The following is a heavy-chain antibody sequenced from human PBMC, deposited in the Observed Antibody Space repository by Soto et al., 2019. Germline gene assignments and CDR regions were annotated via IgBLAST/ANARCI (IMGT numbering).Heavy chain of an antibody. V-gene: IGHV3-7*03. CDR1: GFTFSSYA. CDR2: IKQDGSEK. D-gene: IGHD2-2*01. J-gene: IGHJ6*02. CDR3: ARAGDQLPPYHYYGMDV. Sequence: GGSLRLSCAASGFTFSSYAMSWVRQAPGKGLEWVANIKQDGSEKYYVDSVKGRFTISRDNAKNSLYLQMNSLRAEDTAVYYCARAGDQLPPYHYYGMDVWGQGTTVTVSS.